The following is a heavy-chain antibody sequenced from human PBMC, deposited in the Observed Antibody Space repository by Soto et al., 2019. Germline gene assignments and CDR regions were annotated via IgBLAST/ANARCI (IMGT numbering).Heavy chain of an antibody. D-gene: IGHD3-10*01. J-gene: IGHJ3*02. CDR2: INPNSGGT. CDR3: ARGQLVLLWFGEAFDI. V-gene: IGHV1-2*04. Sequence: ASVKVSCTASGYTFTGYYIHWVRQAPGQGLEWMGWINPNSGGTNYAQKFQGWVTMTRDTSISTAYMELSRLRSDDTAVYYCARGQLVLLWFGEAFDIWGQGTMVTVSS. CDR1: GYTFTGYY.